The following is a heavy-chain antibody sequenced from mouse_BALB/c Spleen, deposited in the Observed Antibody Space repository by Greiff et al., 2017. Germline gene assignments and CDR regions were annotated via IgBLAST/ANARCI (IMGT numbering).Heavy chain of an antibody. D-gene: IGHD1-2*01. J-gene: IGHJ4*01. CDR1: GFNIKDTY. V-gene: IGHV14-3*02. Sequence: VQLQQSGAELVKPGASVKLSCTASGFNIKDTYMHWVKQRPEQGLEWIGRIDPANGNTKYDPKFQGKATITADTSSNTAYLQLSSLTSEDTAVYYCARSLRLRNYAMDYGGQGTSVTVSS. CDR2: IDPANGNT. CDR3: ARSLRLRNYAMDY.